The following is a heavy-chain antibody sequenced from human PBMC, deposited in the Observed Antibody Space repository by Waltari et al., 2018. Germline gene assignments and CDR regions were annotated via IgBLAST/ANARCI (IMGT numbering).Heavy chain of an antibody. J-gene: IGHJ4*02. Sequence: QVQLQESGPGLVKPSETLSLTCTVSGGSISSYYWSWIRQPPGKGLEWIGYIYYSGRTNYNPSLKSRVTISVDTSKNQFSLKLSSVTAADTAVYYCARVRHPYYYDSSGYYPLYYFDYWGQGTLVTVSS. D-gene: IGHD3-22*01. V-gene: IGHV4-59*01. CDR1: GGSISSYY. CDR3: ARVRHPYYYDSSGYYPLYYFDY. CDR2: IYYSGRT.